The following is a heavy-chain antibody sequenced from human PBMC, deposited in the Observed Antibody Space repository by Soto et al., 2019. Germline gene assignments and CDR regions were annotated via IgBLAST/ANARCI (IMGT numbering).Heavy chain of an antibody. Sequence: SETLPHTCTDSDSSISSGRWSWNRQPPEKGLEWIGYIYHSGSTYYRSSLKSRVVISIDTSKNQFSLKLSSVTAADTAVYYCARGEDSSNWYPFDYWGQGILVTVSS. CDR1: DSSISSGR. D-gene: IGHD6-13*01. CDR2: IYHSGST. CDR3: ARGEDSSNWYPFDY. V-gene: IGHV4-59*06. J-gene: IGHJ4*02.